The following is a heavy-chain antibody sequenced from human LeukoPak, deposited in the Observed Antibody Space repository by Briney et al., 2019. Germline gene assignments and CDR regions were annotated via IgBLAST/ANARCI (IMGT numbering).Heavy chain of an antibody. CDR3: ASGWGYYDILTGYPY. Sequence: PSETLSLTCAVYGGSFSDYYWSWIRQPPGKGLEWIGEINHSGSTNYNPSLKSRVTISVDTSKNQFSLKLSSVTAADTAVYYCASGWGYYDILTGYPYWGQGTLVTVSS. CDR2: INHSGST. J-gene: IGHJ4*02. CDR1: GGSFSDYY. D-gene: IGHD3-9*01. V-gene: IGHV4-34*01.